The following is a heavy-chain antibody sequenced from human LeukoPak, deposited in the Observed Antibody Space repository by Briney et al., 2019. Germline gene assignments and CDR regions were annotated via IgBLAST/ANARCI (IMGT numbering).Heavy chain of an antibody. V-gene: IGHV4-59*01. Sequence: SETLSLTCTVSGGSISSYYWSWIRQPPGKGLDWIGYIYYSGSTNYNPSLKSRVTISVDTSKNQFSPKLSSVTAADTAVYYCARSTYSSSSNVDFDYWGQGTLVTVSS. CDR3: ARSTYSSSSNVDFDY. CDR1: GGSISSYY. CDR2: IYYSGST. D-gene: IGHD6-6*01. J-gene: IGHJ4*02.